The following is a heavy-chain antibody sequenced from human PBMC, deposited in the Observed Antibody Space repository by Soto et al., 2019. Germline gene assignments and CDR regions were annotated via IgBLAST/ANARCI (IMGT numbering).Heavy chain of an antibody. CDR1: GYSFTSYW. D-gene: IGHD3-22*01. CDR3: ARHALYYYDSSGPRDY. V-gene: IGHV5-51*01. Sequence: PGESLKISCKGSGYSFTSYWIGWVRQMPGKGLEWMGIIYPGDSDTRYSPSFQGQVTISADKSISTAYLQWSSPKASDTAMYYCARHALYYYDSSGPRDYWGQGTLVTVSS. CDR2: IYPGDSDT. J-gene: IGHJ4*02.